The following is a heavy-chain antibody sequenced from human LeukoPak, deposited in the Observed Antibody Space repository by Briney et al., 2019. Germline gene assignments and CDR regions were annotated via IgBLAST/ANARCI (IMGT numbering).Heavy chain of an antibody. CDR1: GFTFDDYA. CDR2: ISWNSVSI. Sequence: GGSLRLSCAASGFTFDDYAMHWVRQAPGKGLEWVSGISWNSVSIGYADSVKGRFTISRDNAKNSLYLQMNSLRAEDTAVYYCTRGYVGIDYWGQGTLVTVSS. V-gene: IGHV3-9*01. J-gene: IGHJ4*02. D-gene: IGHD2-2*01. CDR3: TRGYVGIDY.